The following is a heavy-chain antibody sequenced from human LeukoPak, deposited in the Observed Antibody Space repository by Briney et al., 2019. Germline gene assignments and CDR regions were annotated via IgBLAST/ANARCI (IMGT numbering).Heavy chain of an antibody. V-gene: IGHV1-8*01. CDR1: GYTFTSYD. Sequence: ASVKVSCKASGYTFTSYDINWVRQATGQGLEWMGWMNPNSGNTGYAQKFQGRVTMTRNTSISTAYMELSSLRSEDTAVYYCASFRGAIPDYYYYGMTSGAKGPRSPSP. D-gene: IGHD4/OR15-4a*01. J-gene: IGHJ6*02. CDR3: ASFRGAIPDYYYYGMTS. CDR2: MNPNSGNT.